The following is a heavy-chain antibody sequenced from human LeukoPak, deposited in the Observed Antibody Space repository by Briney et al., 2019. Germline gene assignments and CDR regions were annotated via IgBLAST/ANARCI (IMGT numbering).Heavy chain of an antibody. V-gene: IGHV3-21*01. CDR1: GFTFSSYW. J-gene: IGHJ4*02. D-gene: IGHD5-18*01. CDR2: ISSSSSYI. CDR3: ARGLDTAMVPFDY. Sequence: GGSLRLSCAASGFTFSSYWMSWVRQAPGKGLEWVSSISSSSSYIYYADSVKGRFTISRDNAKNSLYLQMNSLRAEDTAVYYCARGLDTAMVPFDYWGQGTLVTVSS.